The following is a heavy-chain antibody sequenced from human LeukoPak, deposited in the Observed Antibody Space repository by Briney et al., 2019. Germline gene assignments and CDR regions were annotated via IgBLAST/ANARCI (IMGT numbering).Heavy chain of an antibody. CDR2: IIPIVGTA. D-gene: IGHD5-12*01. Sequence: ASVKVSCKASGGTLTSYAMSWVRQAPGQGREGMGGIIPIVGTANYAQKSQGRVTITAEKSTSTAYMELSSLRSEDTAVYYCARVRESGYDFDYWGQGTLVTVSS. J-gene: IGHJ4*02. V-gene: IGHV1-69*06. CDR3: ARVRESGYDFDY. CDR1: GGTLTSYA.